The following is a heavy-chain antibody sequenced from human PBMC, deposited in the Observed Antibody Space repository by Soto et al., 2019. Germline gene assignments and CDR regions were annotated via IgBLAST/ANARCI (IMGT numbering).Heavy chain of an antibody. D-gene: IGHD3-10*01. CDR3: ARTMVRGPPFDP. Sequence: QVQLQESGPGLVKPSQTLSLTCTVSGGSISSDDYYWSWIRQHPGKGLEWIGYIYYSGSTYYNPSLKSRVTISVDTSKNQFSLKLSSVTAADTAVYSCARTMVRGPPFDPWGQGTLVTVSS. CDR2: IYYSGST. J-gene: IGHJ5*02. CDR1: GGSISSDDYY. V-gene: IGHV4-31*03.